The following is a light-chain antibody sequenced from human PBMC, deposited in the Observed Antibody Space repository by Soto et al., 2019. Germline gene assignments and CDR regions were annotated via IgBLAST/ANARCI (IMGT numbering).Light chain of an antibody. V-gene: IGKV3-15*01. CDR1: QSVSSN. Sequence: EIVMTQSPATLSVSPGERATLSCRASQSVSSNLAWYQQKPGQAPRLLMYGASTRATGIPARFSGSGSGTEFTLNISSLQSEGFAVYYCQQYDNWPLTFGGGTKVEIK. CDR2: GAS. CDR3: QQYDNWPLT. J-gene: IGKJ4*01.